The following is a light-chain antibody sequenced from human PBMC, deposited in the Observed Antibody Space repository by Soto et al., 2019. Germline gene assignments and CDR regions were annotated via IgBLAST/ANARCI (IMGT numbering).Light chain of an antibody. Sequence: EIVMTQSPATLSVSPGERTTLSCRASQSVSSNLAWYQQKPGQAPRLLIYGASTRATGIPARFSGSGSGTDFTLTISRLKSEDFAVYYCQQYNNWPPRDSFGQGTKLEIK. V-gene: IGKV3-15*01. J-gene: IGKJ2*01. CDR2: GAS. CDR1: QSVSSN. CDR3: QQYNNWPPRDS.